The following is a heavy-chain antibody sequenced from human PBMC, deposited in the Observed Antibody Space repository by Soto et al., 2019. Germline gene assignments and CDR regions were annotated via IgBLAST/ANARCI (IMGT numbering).Heavy chain of an antibody. CDR1: GDNFNSYT. D-gene: IGHD6-13*01. CDR3: AREPSIAAVGIPLYSYYYMDV. CDR2: IISVAGIP. V-gene: IGHV1-69*08. Sequence: QVQLVQSGAEVRKPGSSVKLSCKASGDNFNSYTISWVRQAPGQGLEWMGRIISVAGIPNYAQIFQGRVTITADSSTCTADMEWGSLTSEDTAVYYCAREPSIAAVGIPLYSYYYMDVWGEGTTVTVSS. J-gene: IGHJ6*03.